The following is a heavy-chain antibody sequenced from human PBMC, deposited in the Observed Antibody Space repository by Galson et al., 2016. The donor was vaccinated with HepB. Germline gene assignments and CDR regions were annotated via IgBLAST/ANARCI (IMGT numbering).Heavy chain of an antibody. CDR2: IYSSGST. D-gene: IGHD1-26*01. V-gene: IGHV4-61*01. CDR1: GGSVNSGIYS. J-gene: IGHJ4*02. Sequence: SETLSLTCTVSGGSVNSGIYSWTWIRQPPGKVMEWIGYIYSSGSTNFNPSLKSRVTMSVDTSKNQFSLKLTSVTAADTAVYYCARVTYSGSSEYYFDYWGQGILVTVSS. CDR3: ARVTYSGSSEYYFDY.